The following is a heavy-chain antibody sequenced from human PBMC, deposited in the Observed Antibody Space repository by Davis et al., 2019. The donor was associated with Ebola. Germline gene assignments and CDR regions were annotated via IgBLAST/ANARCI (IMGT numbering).Heavy chain of an antibody. J-gene: IGHJ5*02. CDR2: ILPVFGVA. V-gene: IGHV1-69*13. CDR1: GGTFSSYA. D-gene: IGHD3-22*01. Sequence: SVKVSCKASGGTFSSYAISWVRQAPGQGLQWMGGILPVFGVATYAHNFQDRVTITADESTNTVYMDLFSLRSDDTAVYYCARGYLDNYYDICFDPWGQGTLVTVSS. CDR3: ARGYLDNYYDICFDP.